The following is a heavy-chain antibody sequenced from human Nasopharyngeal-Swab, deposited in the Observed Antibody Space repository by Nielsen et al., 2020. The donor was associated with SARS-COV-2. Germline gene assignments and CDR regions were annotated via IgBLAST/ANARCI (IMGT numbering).Heavy chain of an antibody. D-gene: IGHD3-10*01. CDR2: ISFDGSQK. CDR3: AKNVADDSGTMWYYYYGMDV. CDR1: GFPFSSYG. V-gene: IGHV3-30*18. Sequence: GGSLRLSCAVSGFPFSSYGMHWVRQAPGKGLEWVAVISFDGSQKYYVDSVQGRFTISRENSKNTLCMQMNSLRPEDTAVYYCAKNVADDSGTMWYYYYGMDVWGQGTTVTVSS. J-gene: IGHJ6*02.